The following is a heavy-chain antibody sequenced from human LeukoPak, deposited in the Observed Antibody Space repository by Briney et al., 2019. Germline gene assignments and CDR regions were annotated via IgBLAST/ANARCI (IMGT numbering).Heavy chain of an antibody. V-gene: IGHV3-30*01. Sequence: GKSLRLSRAASGFTFSNYAMHWVRQAPGKGLEWVSLISSGGTYEYYADSVKGRFTISRDNSKNTLYLQLNSLRAEDTAVYYCARDSTYYYDSGSSGPHYFDNWGQGTLVTVSS. CDR3: ARDSTYYYDSGSSGPHYFDN. CDR2: ISSGGTYE. CDR1: GFTFSNYA. D-gene: IGHD3-10*01. J-gene: IGHJ4*02.